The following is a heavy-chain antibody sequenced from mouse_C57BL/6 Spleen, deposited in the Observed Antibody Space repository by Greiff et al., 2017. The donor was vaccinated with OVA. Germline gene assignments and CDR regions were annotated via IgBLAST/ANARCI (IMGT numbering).Heavy chain of an antibody. V-gene: IGHV1-52*01. CDR2: IDPSDSET. J-gene: IGHJ3*01. CDR3: ARMGQTGKEGIAY. D-gene: IGHD4-1*01. Sequence: QVQLQQPGAELVRPGSSVKLSCKASGYTFTSYWMHWVKQRPIQGLEWIGNIDPSDSETHYNQKFKDKATLTVDKSSSTAYMQLSSLTSEDSAVYYCARMGQTGKEGIAYWGQGTLVTVSA. CDR1: GYTFTSYW.